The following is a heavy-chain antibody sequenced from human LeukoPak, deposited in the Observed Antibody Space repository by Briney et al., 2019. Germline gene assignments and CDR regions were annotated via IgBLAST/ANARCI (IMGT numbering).Heavy chain of an antibody. D-gene: IGHD6-19*01. Sequence: KPSETLSLTCTVSGGSISSYYWSWIRQPPGKGLEYIGYVYYSGSTDYNPSLKSRVTISVDTSKNQFSLKLSSVTAADTAVYHCARAGSPGYYFDHWGQGSLVTVSS. V-gene: IGHV4-59*01. CDR1: GGSISSYY. CDR2: VYYSGST. CDR3: ARAGSPGYYFDH. J-gene: IGHJ4*02.